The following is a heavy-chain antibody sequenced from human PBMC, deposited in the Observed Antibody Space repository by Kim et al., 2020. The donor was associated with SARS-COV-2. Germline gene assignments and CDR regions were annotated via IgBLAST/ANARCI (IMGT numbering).Heavy chain of an antibody. CDR2: INPNSGGT. CDR3: ARDDSGLFPGPLRY. Sequence: ASVKVSCKASGYTFTGYYMHWVRQAPGQGLEWMGRINPNSGGTNYAQKFQGRVTMTRDTSISTAYMELSRLRSDDTAVYYCARDDSGLFPGPLRYWGQGTLVTVSS. V-gene: IGHV1-2*06. D-gene: IGHD6-19*01. J-gene: IGHJ4*02. CDR1: GYTFTGYY.